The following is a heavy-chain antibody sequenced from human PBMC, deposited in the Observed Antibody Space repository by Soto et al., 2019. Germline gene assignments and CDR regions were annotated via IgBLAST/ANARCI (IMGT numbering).Heavy chain of an antibody. V-gene: IGHV2-26*01. Sequence: QVTLKESGPVLVKPTETLTLTCTVSGFSLSNARMGVSWIRQPPGKALEWLAHIFSNDEKSYSTSLKSRLTIAKDTSKSQVVLTMTNMDPVDTATYYCARDSSYYYFDYWGQGTLVTVSS. D-gene: IGHD6-6*01. CDR3: ARDSSYYYFDY. CDR1: GFSLSNARMG. J-gene: IGHJ4*02. CDR2: IFSNDEK.